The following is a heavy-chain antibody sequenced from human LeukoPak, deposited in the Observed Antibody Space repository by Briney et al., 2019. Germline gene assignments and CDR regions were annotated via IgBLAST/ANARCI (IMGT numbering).Heavy chain of an antibody. CDR2: TYYNSKWYT. CDR3: ARGYHISGFGS. V-gene: IGHV6-1*01. D-gene: IGHD3-22*01. J-gene: IGHJ4*02. CDR1: GDSVSTASNA. Sequence: SQTLSLTCAISGDSVSTASNAWYWIRQSPSRGLEWLGRTYYNSKWYTDYAVSVSGRTTINPDTSRNQLSLQLSSVTPEDTAVYYCARGYHISGFGSWGQGTLVTVSS.